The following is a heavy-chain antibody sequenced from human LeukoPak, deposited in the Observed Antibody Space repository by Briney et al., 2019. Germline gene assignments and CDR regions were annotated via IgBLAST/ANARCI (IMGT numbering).Heavy chain of an antibody. Sequence: GGSLRLSCAASGFTFSSYSMNWVRQAPGKGLEWVSSISSSSSYIYYADSVKGRFTISRDNAKNSLYLQMNSLRAEDTAVYYCARSTYDSMVRGGGAGFDYWGQGTLVTVSS. J-gene: IGHJ4*02. D-gene: IGHD3-10*01. CDR2: ISSSSSYI. CDR3: ARSTYDSMVRGGGAGFDY. CDR1: GFTFSSYS. V-gene: IGHV3-21*01.